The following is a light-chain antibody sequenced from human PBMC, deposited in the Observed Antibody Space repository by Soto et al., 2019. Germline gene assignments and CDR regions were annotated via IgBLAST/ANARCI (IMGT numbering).Light chain of an antibody. CDR2: KAP. V-gene: IGKV1-5*03. Sequence: DIQMTQSPSTLSASVGDRVTITCRASQTISSWLAWYQQKPWKAPTLVIYKAPSLESGVPSRFSGSGSGTEFTFTISSLQPDDCATYYCQEYNSYSTYTFGQGTKLEI. CDR3: QEYNSYSTYT. J-gene: IGKJ2*01. CDR1: QTISSW.